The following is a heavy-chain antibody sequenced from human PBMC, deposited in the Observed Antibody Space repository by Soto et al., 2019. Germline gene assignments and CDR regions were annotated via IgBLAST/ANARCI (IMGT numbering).Heavy chain of an antibody. J-gene: IGHJ4*02. CDR2: IFYNGNS. D-gene: IGHD3-10*01. CDR1: GGSISNDDYY. CDR3: ASLRGSRTNYLFDY. V-gene: IGHV4-31*03. Sequence: QVQLQESGPGLVQPSQTLSLTCTVSGGSISNDDYYWSWVRQHPGKGLEWIGYIFYNGNSYYNPSLRSRTTISVDTSKNQFSLKVTSVTAADTAVYYCASLRGSRTNYLFDYWGQGTLVNVSS.